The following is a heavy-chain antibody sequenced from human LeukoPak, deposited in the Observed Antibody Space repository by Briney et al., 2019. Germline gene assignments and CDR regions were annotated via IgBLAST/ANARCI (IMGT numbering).Heavy chain of an antibody. D-gene: IGHD4-23*01. J-gene: IGHJ4*02. CDR3: ARDGYGGNSFDY. V-gene: IGHV1-2*02. CDR1: GYTFTSYG. Sequence: ASVKVSCKASGYTFTSYGISWVRQAPGQGLEWMGWINPKNGGTNYAQKFQGRVTMTRDTSINTAFMELSRLNSDDTAVYFCARDGYGGNSFDYWGQGTLVTISS. CDR2: INPKNGGT.